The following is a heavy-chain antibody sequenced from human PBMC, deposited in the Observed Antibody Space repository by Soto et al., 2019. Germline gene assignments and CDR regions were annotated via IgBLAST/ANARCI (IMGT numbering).Heavy chain of an antibody. CDR2: MIVSSFAT. CDR1: GFIFSNFA. Sequence: ESGEGLVQPGGSLRLSCGASGFIFSNFAMSWVRQAPGKGLEWVSGMIVSSFATYYTDSVKGRFTMSRDNSKNTLYLQMNSLRVEDTGVYYCAKGGREWLTPFEYWGQGTLVTVSS. V-gene: IGHV3-23*01. CDR3: AKGGREWLTPFEY. D-gene: IGHD6-19*01. J-gene: IGHJ4*02.